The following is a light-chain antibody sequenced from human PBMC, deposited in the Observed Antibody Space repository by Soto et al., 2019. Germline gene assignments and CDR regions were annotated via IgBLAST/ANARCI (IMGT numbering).Light chain of an antibody. CDR2: YDR. CDR1: NIGGQS. Sequence: SYELTQPPSVSVSPGMTATITCGGNNIGGQSVHWYQQKPGQAPVLVMCYDRVRPSGIPDRSSGSNSGNTATLTISRVEAGDEADYYCQVWDSSGDHLGVFGGGTKLTVL. V-gene: IGLV3-21*01. CDR3: QVWDSSGDHLGV. J-gene: IGLJ3*02.